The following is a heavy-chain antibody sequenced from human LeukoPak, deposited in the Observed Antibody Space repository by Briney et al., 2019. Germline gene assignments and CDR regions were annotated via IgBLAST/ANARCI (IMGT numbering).Heavy chain of an antibody. CDR2: VGIAADT. D-gene: IGHD1-26*01. CDR1: GFSFNEYG. Sequence: PGGSLRLSCAASGFSFNEYGMTWVRQAPGKGLEWVSAVGIAADTFYPGSVKGRFTISRENAKNSLYLQMNSLRVEDTAVYYCVRQKKSHGNFDYWGQGTLVTVSS. CDR3: VRQKKSHGNFDY. V-gene: IGHV3-13*01. J-gene: IGHJ4*02.